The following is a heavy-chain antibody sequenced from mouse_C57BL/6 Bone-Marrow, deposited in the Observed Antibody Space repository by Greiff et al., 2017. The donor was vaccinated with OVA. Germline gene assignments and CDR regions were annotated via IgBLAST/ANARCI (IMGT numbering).Heavy chain of an antibody. Sequence: QVQLQQPGAELVKPGASVKLSCKASGYTFTSYWMQWVKQRPEQGLEWIGEIDPSDSYTNYNQKFKGKATLTVDTSSSTAYMQLSSLTSEDSAVYYCAREKDGYYGFAYWGQGTLVTVSA. D-gene: IGHD2-3*01. CDR3: AREKDGYYGFAY. J-gene: IGHJ3*01. CDR2: IDPSDSYT. V-gene: IGHV1-50*01. CDR1: GYTFTSYW.